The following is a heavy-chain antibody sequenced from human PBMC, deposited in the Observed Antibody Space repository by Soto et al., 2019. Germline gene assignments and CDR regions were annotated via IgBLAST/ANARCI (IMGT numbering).Heavy chain of an antibody. J-gene: IGHJ4*02. CDR1: GFTFSSYA. V-gene: IGHV3-23*01. D-gene: IGHD3-22*01. CDR2: ISGSGGST. Sequence: GGSLRLSCAASGFTFSSYAMSWVRQAPGKGLEWVSAISGSGGSTYYAGSVKGRFTISRDNSKNTLYLQMNSLRAEDTAVYYCAKVEGSGYYEHTPFDYWGQGALVTVS. CDR3: AKVEGSGYYEHTPFDY.